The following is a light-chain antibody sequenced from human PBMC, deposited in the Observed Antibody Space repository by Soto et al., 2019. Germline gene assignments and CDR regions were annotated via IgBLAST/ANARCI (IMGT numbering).Light chain of an antibody. V-gene: IGKV3-15*01. CDR2: GAS. CDR3: HHYGISPPWT. J-gene: IGKJ1*01. Sequence: EMLRTQSPSTLSLSPGERATLSCRASQSVGINLAWHQKKPGQAPRRLLYGASTRATGIPARFSGSGSGTDLTLTISSLETDDFAVYYCHHYGISPPWTFGQGTKVDIK. CDR1: QSVGIN.